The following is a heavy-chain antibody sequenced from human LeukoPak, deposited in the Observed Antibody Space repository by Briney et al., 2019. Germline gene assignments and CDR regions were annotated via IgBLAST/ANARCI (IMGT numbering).Heavy chain of an antibody. V-gene: IGHV4-59*12. CDR3: AREDQYSGWFDP. CDR1: GGSISSYY. D-gene: IGHD5-12*01. J-gene: IGHJ5*02. Sequence: SETLSLTCTVSGGSISSYYWSWIRQPPGKGLEWIGYIYYSGSTYYNPSLKSRVTISVDTSKNQFSLKLSSVTAADTAVYYCAREDQYSGWFDPWGQGTLVTVSS. CDR2: IYYSGST.